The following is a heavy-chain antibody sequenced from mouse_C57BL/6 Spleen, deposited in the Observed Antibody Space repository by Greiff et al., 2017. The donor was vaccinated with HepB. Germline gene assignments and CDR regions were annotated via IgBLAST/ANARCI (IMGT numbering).Heavy chain of an antibody. J-gene: IGHJ4*01. CDR1: GYTFTEYT. D-gene: IGHD2-4*01. CDR3: ARHEDLYYDYDGYAMDY. V-gene: IGHV1-62-2*01. CDR2: FYPGSGSI. Sequence: VQLQQSGAELVKPGASVKLSCKASGYTFTEYTIHWVKQRSGQGLEWIGWFYPGSGSIKYNEKFKDKATLTADKSSSTVYMELSRLTSEDSAVYLCARHEDLYYDYDGYAMDYWGQGTSVTVSS.